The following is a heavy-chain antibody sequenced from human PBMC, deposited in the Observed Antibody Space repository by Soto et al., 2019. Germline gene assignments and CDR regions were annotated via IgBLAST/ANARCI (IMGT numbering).Heavy chain of an antibody. CDR1: GGSISSSSYY. CDR2: IYYSGST. CDR3: ARAPGDYFDY. Sequence: SGTLSLTCTVSGGSISSSSYYWGWIRQPPGKGLEWIGSIYYSGSTYYNPSLKSRVTISVDTSKNQFSLKLSSVTAADTAVYYCARAPGDYFDYWGQGTLVTVSS. J-gene: IGHJ4*02. V-gene: IGHV4-39*07.